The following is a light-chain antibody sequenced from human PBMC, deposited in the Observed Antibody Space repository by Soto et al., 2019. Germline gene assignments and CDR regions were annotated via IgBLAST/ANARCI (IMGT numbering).Light chain of an antibody. Sequence: QSVLTQPPSASGTPGQRVPISCSGSNSNIGSNSVSWYQQFPGTAPKLLIYSNNQRPSGVPDRFSGSKSGTSASLAISGLQSEDEADYYCAAWDDSLNGVVFGGGTKLTVL. J-gene: IGLJ2*01. CDR2: SNN. CDR1: NSNIGSNS. V-gene: IGLV1-44*01. CDR3: AAWDDSLNGVV.